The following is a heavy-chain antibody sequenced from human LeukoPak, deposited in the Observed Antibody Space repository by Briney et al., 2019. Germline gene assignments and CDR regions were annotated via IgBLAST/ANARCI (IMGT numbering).Heavy chain of an antibody. J-gene: IGHJ5*02. CDR1: GGTFSSYA. D-gene: IGHD3-10*01. CDR3: ARGYGSGSYYTFDP. Sequence: GASVKVSCKASGGTFSSYAISWVRRAPGQGLEWMGRIIPILGIANYAQKFQGRVTITADKSTSTAYMELSSLRSEDTAVYYCARGYGSGSYYTFDPWGQGTLVTVSS. V-gene: IGHV1-69*04. CDR2: IIPILGIA.